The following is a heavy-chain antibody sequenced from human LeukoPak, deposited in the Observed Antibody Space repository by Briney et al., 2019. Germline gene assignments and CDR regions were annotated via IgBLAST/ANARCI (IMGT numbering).Heavy chain of an antibody. V-gene: IGHV4-59*01. CDR1: GGSISSYS. J-gene: IGHJ5*02. CDR2: IYYSGST. Sequence: PSETLSLTCTVSGGSISSYSWSWIRQPPGKGLEWIAYIYYSGSTNYNPSLKSRVTISVDTSKNQFSLKLSSVTAADTAVYYCARGGFGEFSRYNWFDPWGQGTLVTVSS. CDR3: ARGGFGEFSRYNWFDP. D-gene: IGHD3-10*01.